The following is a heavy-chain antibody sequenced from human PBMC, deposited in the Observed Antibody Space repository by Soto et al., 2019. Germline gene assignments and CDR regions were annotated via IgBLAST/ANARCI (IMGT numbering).Heavy chain of an antibody. CDR1: GGSFSGYY. CDR2: INHSGST. J-gene: IGHJ4*02. Sequence: SETLSLTCAVYGGSFSGYYWSWIRQPPGKGLEWIGEINHSGSTNYNPSLKSRVTISVDTSKNQFSLKLSSVTAADTAVYYCARGTGIVVVVAATMGAYYFDYWGQGTLVTVSS. CDR3: ARGTGIVVVVAATMGAYYFDY. D-gene: IGHD2-15*01. V-gene: IGHV4-34*01.